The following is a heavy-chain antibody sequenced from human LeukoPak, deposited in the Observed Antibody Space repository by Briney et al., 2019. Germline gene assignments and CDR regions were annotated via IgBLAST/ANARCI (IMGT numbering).Heavy chain of an antibody. Sequence: GGSLRLSCAASGFTFSSYWMSWVRQAPGKGLEWVAHIKQDGSEKYYVDSVKGRLTISRDNTKNSLYLQMNRLRGEDTAVYYCARDHRSIAVAGTGFDYWGQGTLVTVSS. CDR3: ARDHRSIAVAGTGFDY. CDR2: IKQDGSEK. J-gene: IGHJ4*02. V-gene: IGHV3-7*01. CDR1: GFTFSSYW. D-gene: IGHD6-19*01.